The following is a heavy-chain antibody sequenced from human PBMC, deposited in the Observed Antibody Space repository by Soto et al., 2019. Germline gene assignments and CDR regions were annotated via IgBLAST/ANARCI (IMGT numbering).Heavy chain of an antibody. CDR2: TYQSGSA. J-gene: IGHJ6*02. CDR3: ARDYYGMDV. Sequence: SETLSLTCTVSGGSISSGGYSWTWIRQSPGKGREWIGYTYQSGSAYYNPSLKSRVTISVDRSKNQFSLNLTSVTAADTAVYYCARDYYGMDVWGQGTTVTVSS. CDR1: GGSISSGGYS. V-gene: IGHV4-30-2*06.